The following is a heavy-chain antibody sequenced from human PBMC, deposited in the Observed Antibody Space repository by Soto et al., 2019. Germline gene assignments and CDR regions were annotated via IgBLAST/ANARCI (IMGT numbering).Heavy chain of an antibody. V-gene: IGHV3-72*01. CDR2: IKNKANSLTT. D-gene: IGHD6-6*01. CDR3: ARTIAARSDAFDI. J-gene: IGHJ3*02. CDR1: GFTLSDHY. Sequence: EVQLVASGGGLVQPGGSLRLSCAASGFTLSDHYMDWVRQAPGKGLEWVGRIKNKANSLTTYYAASVKGRFTISRDDSKNSLYLQMNSLKTEDTALYYCARTIAARSDAFDIWGQGTMVTVSS.